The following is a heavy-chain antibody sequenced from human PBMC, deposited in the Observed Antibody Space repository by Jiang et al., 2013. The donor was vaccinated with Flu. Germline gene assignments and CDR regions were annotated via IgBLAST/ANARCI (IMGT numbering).Heavy chain of an antibody. D-gene: IGHD6-6*01. J-gene: IGHJ4*02. CDR2: QNRFDGGTT. CDR1: GFTFSHAW. CDR3: TTHLSISAPHDGY. V-gene: IGHV3-15*05. Sequence: QLLESGGGLVKPGGSLRLSCAASGFTFSHAWMSWFRQAPGKGAGVRWPYQNRFDGGTTDYAAPVEGRFTISRDDSKNTMYLQMNSLKIEDTAVYYCTTHLSISAPHDGYWGQGTLVTVSS.